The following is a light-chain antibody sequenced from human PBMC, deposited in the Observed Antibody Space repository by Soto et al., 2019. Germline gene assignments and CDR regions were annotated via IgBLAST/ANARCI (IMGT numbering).Light chain of an antibody. CDR2: YDD. CDR3: AAWDDNLNGPV. CDR1: SSNIGDNP. J-gene: IGLJ3*02. V-gene: IGLV1-36*01. Sequence: VVTQPPSVSEAPRQRVTISCSGSSSNIGDNPVNWYQQVPGKAPKLLIYYDDLRPSGVSDRFSGSKSGSSASLAISGLQSEDEADYYCAAWDDNLNGPVFGGGTKLTVL.